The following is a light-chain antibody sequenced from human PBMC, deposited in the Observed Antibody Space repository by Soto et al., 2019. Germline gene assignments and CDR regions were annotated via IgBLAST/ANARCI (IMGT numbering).Light chain of an antibody. Sequence: EIVMTQSPATLSVSPGERVTLFCRASQSVSNYLAWYQRKPGQAPRLLFSGASTRAIGIPARFSGSGSGTEFTLTISSLQSEDFAIYYCQQYNNCPPTFGQGTKVEIK. CDR2: GAS. CDR1: QSVSNY. CDR3: QQYNNCPPT. V-gene: IGKV3-15*01. J-gene: IGKJ1*01.